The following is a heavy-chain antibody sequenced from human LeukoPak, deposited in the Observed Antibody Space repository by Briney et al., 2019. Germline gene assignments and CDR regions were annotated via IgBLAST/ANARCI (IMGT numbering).Heavy chain of an antibody. CDR1: GGSISSSSYY. CDR3: ARASSYSSSWQDY. D-gene: IGHD6-13*01. J-gene: IGHJ4*02. Sequence: SETLSLTCTVSGGSISSSSYYWGWIRQPPGKGLEWIGSIYYSGSTYYNPSLKSRVTISVDTSKNQFSLKLSSVTAADTAVYYCARASSYSSSWQDYWGQGTLVTVSS. CDR2: IYYSGST. V-gene: IGHV4-39*01.